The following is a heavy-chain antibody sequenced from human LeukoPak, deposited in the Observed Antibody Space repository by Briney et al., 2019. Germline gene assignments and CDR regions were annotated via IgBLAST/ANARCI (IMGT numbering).Heavy chain of an antibody. J-gene: IGHJ4*02. V-gene: IGHV3-53*01. CDR3: AKDRPPDW. Sequence: GGSLRLSCVVSGFTVSSNYMSWVRQAPGKGLEWVSIIYSGGSTYYADSVKGRFTISRDNSKNTVYLQMNSLRAEDTAVYYCAKDRPPDWWGQGTLVTVSS. CDR2: IYSGGST. CDR1: GFTVSSNY.